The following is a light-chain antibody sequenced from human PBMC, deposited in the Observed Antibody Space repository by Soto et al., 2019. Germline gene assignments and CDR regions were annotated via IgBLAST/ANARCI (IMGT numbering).Light chain of an antibody. Sequence: DIVLTQSPGPLSLSPGERATLSCMASQSVSSSYLAWYQQKPGQAPRLIIYGASSRATGIPDRFSGSGSGTDCTLTISRLEPEDVAVYYCQQYGSSPRTFGQGTKVDI. CDR3: QQYGSSPRT. CDR2: GAS. J-gene: IGKJ1*01. CDR1: QSVSSSY. V-gene: IGKV3-20*01.